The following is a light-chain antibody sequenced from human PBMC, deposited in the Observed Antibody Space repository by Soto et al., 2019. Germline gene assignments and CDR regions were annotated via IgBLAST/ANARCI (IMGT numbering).Light chain of an antibody. V-gene: IGLV2-11*01. Sequence: QSALTQPHSVSGSPGQSVAISCTGTSSDVGGYNYVSWYQQHPGKAPKIMIFDVNQRPSGVPDRFSGSKSGNTASLTISGLQAEDEADYYCCSYVGTSRLVFGGGTKLTVL. CDR3: CSYVGTSRLV. CDR2: DVN. CDR1: SSDVGGYNY. J-gene: IGLJ2*01.